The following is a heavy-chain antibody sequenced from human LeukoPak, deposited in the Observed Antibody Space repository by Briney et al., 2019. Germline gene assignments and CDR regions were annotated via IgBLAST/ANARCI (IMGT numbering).Heavy chain of an antibody. CDR1: GFTFSSYA. CDR2: IRGSGGST. CDR3: AKDPGATYYYDSSGYFSVDAFDI. V-gene: IGHV3-23*01. Sequence: GGSLRLSCAASGFTFSSYAMSWVRQAPGKGLEWVSAIRGSGGSTYYADSVKGRFTISRDNSKNTLYLQMNSLRAEDTAVYYCAKDPGATYYYDSSGYFSVDAFDIWGQGTMVTVSS. D-gene: IGHD3-22*01. J-gene: IGHJ3*02.